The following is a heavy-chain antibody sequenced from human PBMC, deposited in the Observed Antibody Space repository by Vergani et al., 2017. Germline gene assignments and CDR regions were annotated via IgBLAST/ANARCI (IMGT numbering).Heavy chain of an antibody. Sequence: EVQLVESGGGLVQPGGSLRLSCAASGFTFSSYWMHWVRQAPGKGLVWVSRINSDGSSTSYADSVKGRFTISRDNAKNTLYLQMNSLRAEDTAVYYCARGRGLDRRDAFDIWGQGTMVTVSS. CDR2: INSDGSST. CDR3: ARGRGLDRRDAFDI. D-gene: IGHD4-17*01. J-gene: IGHJ3*02. V-gene: IGHV3-74*01. CDR1: GFTFSSYW.